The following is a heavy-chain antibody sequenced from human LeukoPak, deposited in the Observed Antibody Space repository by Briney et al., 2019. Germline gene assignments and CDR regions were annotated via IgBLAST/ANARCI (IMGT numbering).Heavy chain of an antibody. V-gene: IGHV1-2*02. CDR2: INPNSGGT. CDR1: GYTFTGYY. D-gene: IGHD3-22*01. Sequence: ASVKVSCKASGYTFTGYYMHWVRQAPGQGLEWMGWINPNSGGTNYAQKFQGRVTMTRDTSISTAYMELSRLRSDDTAVYYCARAGKLGYYDSSGYYYGGDYWGQGTLVTVSS. CDR3: ARAGKLGYYDSSGYYYGGDY. J-gene: IGHJ4*02.